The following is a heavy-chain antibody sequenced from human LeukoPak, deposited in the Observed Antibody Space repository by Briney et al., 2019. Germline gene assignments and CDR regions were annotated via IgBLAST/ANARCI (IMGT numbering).Heavy chain of an antibody. D-gene: IGHD1-26*01. CDR2: ISGGGTTI. CDR1: GFTFSSYE. Sequence: QAGGSLRLSCAASGFTFSSYEMNWVRQAPGKGLEWVSYISGGGTTIYLADSVKGRFTISRDNAKNSLYLQMNSLRAEDTAVYYCAREGWGLSVADAFDIWGQGTMVTVSS. J-gene: IGHJ3*02. V-gene: IGHV3-48*03. CDR3: AREGWGLSVADAFDI.